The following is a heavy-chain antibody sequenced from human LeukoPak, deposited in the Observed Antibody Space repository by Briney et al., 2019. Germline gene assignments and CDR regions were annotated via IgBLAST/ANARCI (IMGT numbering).Heavy chain of an antibody. V-gene: IGHV3-53*01. J-gene: IGHJ4*02. CDR2: IYSGGTT. D-gene: IGHD1/OR15-1a*01. Sequence: GGSPRLSCTASGFTFGDYAMSRVRQAPGKGLEWISLIYSGGTTYYADSVMGRFTISRDNSKTTLFLQMNSQKAEDTAVYYCATGGRSGVALEQWGQGTLVTVSS. CDR3: ATGGRSGVALEQ. CDR1: GFTFGDYA.